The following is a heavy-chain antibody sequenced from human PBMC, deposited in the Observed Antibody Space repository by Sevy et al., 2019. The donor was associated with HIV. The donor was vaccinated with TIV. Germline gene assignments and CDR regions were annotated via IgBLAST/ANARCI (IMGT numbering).Heavy chain of an antibody. CDR3: ARGGASEPYYYGSGSYTHHFDY. CDR1: GGSISSGGYS. Sequence: SETLSLTCAVSGGSISSGGYSWSWIRQPPGKGLEWIGYIYHSGSTYYNPSLKSRVTISVDRSKNQFSLKLSSVTAAATAVYYCARGGASEPYYYGSGSYTHHFDYWGQGTLVTVSS. CDR2: IYHSGST. D-gene: IGHD3-10*01. J-gene: IGHJ4*02. V-gene: IGHV4-30-2*01.